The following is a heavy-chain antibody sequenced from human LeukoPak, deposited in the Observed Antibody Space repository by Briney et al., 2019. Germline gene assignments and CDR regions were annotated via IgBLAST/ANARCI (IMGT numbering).Heavy chain of an antibody. CDR2: ISSGEYTI. Sequence: GSLRLSCEASGFTFRSFSFYWVRQAPGRGLEWISYISSGEYTIYYADSVEGRFTISRDNAKNSLYLQMNSLRAEDMALYYCAKANNWNDVGGWFDPWGQGTLVTVSS. CDR1: GFTFRSFS. D-gene: IGHD1-1*01. CDR3: AKANNWNDVGGWFDP. V-gene: IGHV3-48*04. J-gene: IGHJ5*02.